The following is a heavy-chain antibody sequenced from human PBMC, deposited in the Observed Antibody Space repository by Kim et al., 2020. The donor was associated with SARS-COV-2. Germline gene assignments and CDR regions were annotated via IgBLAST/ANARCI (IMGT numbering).Heavy chain of an antibody. CDR2: LYSPTNT. D-gene: IGHD3-10*01. CDR1: GFTASSHY. CDR3: ARVRVTNKQSPSRGVLHA. J-gene: IGHJ3*01. Sequence: GGSLRLSCAVSGFTASSHYMTWVRQAPGQGLEWVSILYSPTNTQYADSVRGRFTISRDYSRNTVHLQMSSLRVDDTAVYYCARVRVTNKQSPSRGVLHA. V-gene: IGHV3-53*01.